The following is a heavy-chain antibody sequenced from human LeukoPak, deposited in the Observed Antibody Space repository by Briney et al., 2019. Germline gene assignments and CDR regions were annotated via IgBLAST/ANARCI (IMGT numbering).Heavy chain of an antibody. J-gene: IGHJ4*02. CDR2: INPNSGGT. V-gene: IGHV1-2*02. Sequence: ASVKVSCKASGYTFTGYYMHWVRQAPGQGLEWMGWINPNSGGTNYAQKFQGRVTMTRDTSISTAYMELSRLRPDDTAVYYCARDLIVATPFDYWGQGTLVTVSS. CDR3: ARDLIVATPFDY. CDR1: GYTFTGYY. D-gene: IGHD5-12*01.